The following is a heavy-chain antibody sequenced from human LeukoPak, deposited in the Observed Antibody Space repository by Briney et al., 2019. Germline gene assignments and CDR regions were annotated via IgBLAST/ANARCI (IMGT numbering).Heavy chain of an antibody. Sequence: GGSLRLSCAASRFTFSDYSMSWVRQAPGKGLEWVSSISSGSKYVYNADSVKGRFTISRDNAKNSLYLQMSSLRAEDTAVYYCARALSYSYGSMDFWGQGTLVIVSS. V-gene: IGHV3-21*04. CDR3: ARALSYSYGSMDF. D-gene: IGHD5-18*01. CDR2: ISSGSKYV. J-gene: IGHJ4*02. CDR1: RFTFSDYS.